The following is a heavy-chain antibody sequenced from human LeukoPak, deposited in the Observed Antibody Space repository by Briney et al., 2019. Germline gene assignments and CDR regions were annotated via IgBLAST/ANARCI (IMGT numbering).Heavy chain of an antibody. Sequence: PGRSLRLSCTASGFTFGDYAMSWFRRAPGKGLEWVGFIRSKAYGGTTEYAASVKGRFTISRDDSKSIAYLQMNSLKTEDTAVYYCTRALYSSSPPFDYWGQGTLVTVSS. D-gene: IGHD6-6*01. V-gene: IGHV3-49*03. CDR3: TRALYSSSPPFDY. J-gene: IGHJ4*02. CDR2: IRSKAYGGTT. CDR1: GFTFGDYA.